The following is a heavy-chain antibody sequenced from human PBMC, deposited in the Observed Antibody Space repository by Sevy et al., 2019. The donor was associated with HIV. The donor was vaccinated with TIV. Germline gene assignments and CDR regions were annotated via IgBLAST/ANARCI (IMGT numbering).Heavy chain of an antibody. Sequence: GGSLRLSCVASGFTFSTYDMHWVRQVKGKGLEWVSGIGTFKDTDCPDSVKGRVIISREDAKNSLYLQMNSLRAGDTAVYYGARACAAAGGKSGPIDAFDIWGQGTLVTVSS. CDR3: ARACAAAGGKSGPIDAFDI. V-gene: IGHV3-13*01. D-gene: IGHD6-13*01. CDR1: GFTFSTYD. J-gene: IGHJ3*02. CDR2: IGTFKDT.